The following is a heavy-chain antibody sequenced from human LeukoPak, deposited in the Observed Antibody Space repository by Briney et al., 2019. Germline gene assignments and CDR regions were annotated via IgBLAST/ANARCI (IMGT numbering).Heavy chain of an antibody. J-gene: IGHJ1*01. CDR3: AKHSVERPRPHLQL. CDR1: GFTFSSYA. V-gene: IGHV3-23*01. CDR2: ISGSGGST. D-gene: IGHD4-23*01. Sequence: GGSLRLSCAASGFTFSSYAMSWVRQAPGKGLEWVLAISGSGGSTYYADSVKGRFTISRDNSKNTLYLQMISLRAEDTALYYCAKHSVERPRPHLQLWGQGTLVTVSS.